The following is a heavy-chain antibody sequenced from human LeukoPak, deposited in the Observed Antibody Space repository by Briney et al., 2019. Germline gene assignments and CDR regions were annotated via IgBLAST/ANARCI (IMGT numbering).Heavy chain of an antibody. J-gene: IGHJ5*02. CDR2: ISSSSSYI. CDR3: ARDMRYYDILTGYSPRLRFDP. Sequence: PGGSLRLSCAASGFTFSSYAMNWVRQAPGKGLEWVSSISSSSSYIYYADSVKGRFTISRDNAKNSLYLQMNSLRAEDTAVYYCARDMRYYDILTGYSPRLRFDPWGQGTLVTVSS. CDR1: GFTFSSYA. D-gene: IGHD3-9*01. V-gene: IGHV3-21*01.